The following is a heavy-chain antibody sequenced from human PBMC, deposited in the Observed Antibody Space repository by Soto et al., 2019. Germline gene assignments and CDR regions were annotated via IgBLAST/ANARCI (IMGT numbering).Heavy chain of an antibody. CDR2: INHSGST. CDR3: ARKQYYGSGRYFH. J-gene: IGHJ4*02. Sequence: SETLSLTCAVYGGSFSGYYWSWIRQPPGKGLEWIGEINHSGSTNYNPSLKSRVTISVDTSKNQFSLKLSSVTAADTAVYYCARKQYYGSGRYFHWGQGTLVTVSS. D-gene: IGHD3-10*01. V-gene: IGHV4-34*01. CDR1: GGSFSGYY.